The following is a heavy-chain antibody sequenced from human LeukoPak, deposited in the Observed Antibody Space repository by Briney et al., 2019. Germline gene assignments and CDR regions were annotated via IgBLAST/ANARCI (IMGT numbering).Heavy chain of an antibody. CDR3: ARAPLYSSGWYYFDY. CDR2: IIPIFGTA. V-gene: IGHV1-69*13. CDR1: GYTFISYG. Sequence: SVKVSCKASGYTFISYGISWVRQAPGQGLEWMGGIIPIFGTANYAQKFQGRVTITADESTSTAYMELSSLRSEDTAVYYCARAPLYSSGWYYFDYWGQGTLVTVSS. D-gene: IGHD6-19*01. J-gene: IGHJ4*02.